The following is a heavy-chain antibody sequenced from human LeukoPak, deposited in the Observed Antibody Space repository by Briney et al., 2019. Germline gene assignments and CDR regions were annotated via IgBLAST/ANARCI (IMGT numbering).Heavy chain of an antibody. J-gene: IGHJ4*02. D-gene: IGHD5-18*01. CDR2: IYHNGNT. V-gene: IGHV4-38-2*01. CDR1: GYSISSGYY. CDR3: ARVRYNYGDSDY. Sequence: SETLSLTCAVSGYSISSGYYWGWIRQPPGKGLEWIGTIYHNGNTYYNPSPKSRVTISVDTSKNQFSLKLSSVTAADTAVYYCARVRYNYGDSDYWGQGTLVTVSS.